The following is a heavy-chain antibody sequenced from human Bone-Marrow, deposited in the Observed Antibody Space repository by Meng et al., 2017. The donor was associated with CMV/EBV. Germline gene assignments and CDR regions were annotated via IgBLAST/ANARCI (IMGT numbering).Heavy chain of an antibody. CDR2: IKRQVDGWAT. CDR1: GLGFSMVW. D-gene: IGHD1-1*01. CDR3: TTGRGPYNAEDF. J-gene: IGHJ4*02. V-gene: IGHV3-15*01. Sequence: WGGPVRPGGTLRSACAVSGLGFSMVWLSWVRQAPGKRPEWLALIKRQVDGWATDYAGSVRGRFTVSRDDSKSTLYLQMNSLKAEDTAVYYCTTGRGPYNAEDFWGQGTLVTVSS.